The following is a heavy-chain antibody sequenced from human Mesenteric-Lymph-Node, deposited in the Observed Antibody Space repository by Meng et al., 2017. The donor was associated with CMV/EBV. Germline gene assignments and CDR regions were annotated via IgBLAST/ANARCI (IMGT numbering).Heavy chain of an antibody. CDR2: ISSSSSTI. CDR1: GFTFNIYE. D-gene: IGHD3-10*01. CDR3: ARVSRHYGSGRNLDY. Sequence: GESLKISCAASGFTFNIYEMNWVRQAPGKGLEWVSYISSSSSTIYYADSVKGRFTISRDNAKNSLYLQMNSLRAEDTAVYYCARVSRHYGSGRNLDYWGQGTLVTVSS. J-gene: IGHJ4*02. V-gene: IGHV3-48*03.